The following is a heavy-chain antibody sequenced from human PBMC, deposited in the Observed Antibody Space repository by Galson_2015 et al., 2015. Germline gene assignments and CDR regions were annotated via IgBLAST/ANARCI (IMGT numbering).Heavy chain of an antibody. J-gene: IGHJ3*02. Sequence: SLRLSCAASGFTFSSYSMNWVRQAPGKGLEWVSSISSSSSYIYYADSVKGRFTISRDNAKNSLYLQMNSLRAEDTAVYYCASLGDSYGYGDDASDIWGQGTMVTVSS. CDR3: ASLGDSYGYGDDASDI. CDR2: ISSSSSYI. CDR1: GFTFSSYS. V-gene: IGHV3-21*01. D-gene: IGHD5-18*01.